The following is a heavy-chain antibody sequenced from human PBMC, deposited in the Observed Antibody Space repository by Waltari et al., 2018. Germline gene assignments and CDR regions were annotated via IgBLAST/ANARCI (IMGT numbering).Heavy chain of an antibody. V-gene: IGHV3-23*01. CDR3: AKAGHTGSHYDY. CDR1: GFSFSSYT. J-gene: IGHJ4*02. D-gene: IGHD1-26*01. Sequence: EVQLLESGGGLVQPGGSLRLSCAASGFSFSSYTMGWVRQAPGKGLEWVSDIDKSGGRTYYADAVKGRFTISRDNSKNTRYLQVNSLRAEDTAVYFCAKAGHTGSHYDYWGQGTLVIVSS. CDR2: IDKSGGRT.